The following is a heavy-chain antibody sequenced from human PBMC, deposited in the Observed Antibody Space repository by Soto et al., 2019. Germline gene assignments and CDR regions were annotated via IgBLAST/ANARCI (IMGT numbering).Heavy chain of an antibody. CDR2: ISSSSSYI. CDR1: GFTFSSYS. Sequence: PGGSLRLSCAASGFTFSSYSINWVRQAPGKGLEWVSSISSSSSYIYYADSVKGRFTISRDNAKNSLYLQMNSLRAEDTAVYYCARVSYYYDSSGYPGYWGQGTLVTVSS. J-gene: IGHJ4*02. CDR3: ARVSYYYDSSGYPGY. V-gene: IGHV3-21*01. D-gene: IGHD3-22*01.